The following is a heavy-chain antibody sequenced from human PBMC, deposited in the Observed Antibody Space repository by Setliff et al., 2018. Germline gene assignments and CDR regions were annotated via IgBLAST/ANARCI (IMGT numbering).Heavy chain of an antibody. V-gene: IGHV4-38-2*02. Sequence: PSETLSLTCTVSGYSISSGHYGGWIRQPPGKGLEWIGSISHSGSTYYNPSLRSRVTISLDTSKNQFSPKLTSVTAADTAVYYCAGGRRYDYGWDFDSWGQGPLRTVSS. J-gene: IGHJ4*02. CDR3: AGGRRYDYGWDFDS. D-gene: IGHD4-17*01. CDR1: GYSISSGHY. CDR2: ISHSGST.